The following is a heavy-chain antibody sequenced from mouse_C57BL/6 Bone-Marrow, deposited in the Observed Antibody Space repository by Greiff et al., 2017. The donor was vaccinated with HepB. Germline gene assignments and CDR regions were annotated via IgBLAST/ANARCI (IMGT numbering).Heavy chain of an antibody. CDR3: ARGITAIY. D-gene: IGHD1-1*01. CDR2: ISDGGSYT. CDR1: GFTFSSYA. Sequence: EVKLQESGGGLVKPGGSLKLSCAASGFTFSSYAMSWVRQTPEKRLEWVATISDGGSYTYYPDNVKGRFTISRDNAKNNLYLQMSHLKSEDTAMYYCARGITAIYWGQGTTLTVSS. V-gene: IGHV5-4*03. J-gene: IGHJ2*01.